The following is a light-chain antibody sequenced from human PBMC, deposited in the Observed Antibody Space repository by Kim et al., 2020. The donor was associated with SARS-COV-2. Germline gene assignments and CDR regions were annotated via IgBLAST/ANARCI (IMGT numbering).Light chain of an antibody. V-gene: IGLV3-25*03. CDR2: KDS. CDR1: ALPKQF. J-gene: IGLJ2*01. CDR3: QSADSSNMGV. Sequence: VTPGQTARITCSGDALPKQFGYWYQQKPGQAPVLVMYKDSERPSGIPERFSGSSSGTTVTLTISGVQEEDEADYYCQSADSSNMGVFGGGTQLTVL.